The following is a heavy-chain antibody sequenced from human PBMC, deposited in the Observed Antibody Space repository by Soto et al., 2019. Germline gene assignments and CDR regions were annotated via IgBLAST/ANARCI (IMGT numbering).Heavy chain of an antibody. V-gene: IGHV3-21*01. J-gene: IGHJ3*02. CDR2: ISSSSTYL. CDR1: GFTFSTYT. CDR3: ARVATLVRTYGFDI. Sequence: GGSLRLSCAASGFTFSTYTMNWVRQAPGKGLEWVSSISSSSTYLYYADSVKGRFTISRDNAKNLLSLQVSSLRAEDTAVYYCARVATLVRTYGFDIWGQGTMVTVSS. D-gene: IGHD3-10*01.